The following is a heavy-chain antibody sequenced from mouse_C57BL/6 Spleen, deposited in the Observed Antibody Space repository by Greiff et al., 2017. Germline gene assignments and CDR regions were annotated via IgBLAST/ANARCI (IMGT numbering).Heavy chain of an antibody. CDR1: GYSITSGYD. CDR3: ARAPNWDVGYFDY. V-gene: IGHV3-1*01. CDR2: ISYSGST. Sequence: VQLKESGPGMVKPSQSLFLTCTVTGYSITSGYDWHWIRHFPGNKLEWMGYISYSGSTNYNPSLKSRISITHDTSKNHFFLKLNSVTTEDTATYYCARAPNWDVGYFDYWGQGTTLTVSS. J-gene: IGHJ2*01. D-gene: IGHD4-1*01.